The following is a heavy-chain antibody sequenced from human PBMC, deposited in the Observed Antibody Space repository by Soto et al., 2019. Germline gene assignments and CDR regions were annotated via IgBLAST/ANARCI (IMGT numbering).Heavy chain of an antibody. CDR2: IYYSGST. D-gene: IGHD6-13*01. J-gene: IGHJ6*02. V-gene: IGHV4-31*03. CDR1: GGSISSGGYY. Sequence: PSETLSLTCTVSGGSISSGGYYWSWIRQHPGKGLEWIGYIYYSGSTYYNPSLKSRVTISVDTSKNQFSLKLSSVTAADTAVYYCARDNYSSSWYGGNYYYGMDVWGQGTTVTVSS. CDR3: ARDNYSSSWYGGNYYYGMDV.